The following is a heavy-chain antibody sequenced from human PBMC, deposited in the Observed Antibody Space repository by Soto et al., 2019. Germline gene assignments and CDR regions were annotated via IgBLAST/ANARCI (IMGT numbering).Heavy chain of an antibody. CDR2: IYYSGST. CDR1: GGTISSYY. J-gene: IGHJ5*02. CDR3: ARHVKAAAGVFDP. V-gene: IGHV4-59*08. Sequence: SETLSLTCTVSGGTISSYYWSWIRQPPGKGLEWIGYIYYSGSTNYNPSLKSRVTISVDTSKNQFSLKLSSVTAADTAVYYCARHVKAAAGVFDPWGQGTLVTVSS. D-gene: IGHD6-13*01.